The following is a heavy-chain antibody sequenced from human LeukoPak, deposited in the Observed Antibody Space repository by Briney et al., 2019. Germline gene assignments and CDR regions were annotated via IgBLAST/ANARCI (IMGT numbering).Heavy chain of an antibody. CDR3: AKSGTPVVVACKRREYCYYMDV. CDR2: IRYDGSKK. CDR1: GFTFSSYG. D-gene: IGHD2-2*01. Sequence: PGRSLRLSCTASGFTFSSYGTHWVRQAPRKGLGWVAFIRYDGSKKNYADSAKGRFTISRDNSKNTLHLQMDSLRAEATAGYYCAKSGTPVVVACKRREYCYYMDVWGKGTTVTVSS. J-gene: IGHJ6*03. V-gene: IGHV3-30*02.